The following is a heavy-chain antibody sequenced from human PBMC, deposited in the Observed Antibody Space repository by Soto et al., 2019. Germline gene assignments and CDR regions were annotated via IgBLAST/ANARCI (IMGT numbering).Heavy chain of an antibody. J-gene: IGHJ1*01. V-gene: IGHV3-48*01. CDR2: ISSRSSTI. D-gene: IGHD1-26*01. CDR1: GFTFSSYS. Sequence: EVQLVESGGGLVQPGGSLRLSCAASGFTFSSYSMNWVRQAPGKGLEWVSYISSRSSTIYYADSVKGRFTISRDNAKNSLYLQMNSLRAEDTAVYYCARVRHGRYSGSYWGQGTLVTVSS. CDR3: ARVRHGRYSGSY.